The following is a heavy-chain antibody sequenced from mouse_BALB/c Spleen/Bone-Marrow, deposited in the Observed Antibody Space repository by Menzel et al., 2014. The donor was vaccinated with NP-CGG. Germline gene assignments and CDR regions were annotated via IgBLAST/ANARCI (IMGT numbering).Heavy chain of an antibody. CDR1: GYTFTDNW. CDR2: IDTSDSYT. Sequence: VQRVESGAELGMPGASVEMSCKASGYTFTDNWIYWVKQRPGQGLEWIGAIDTSDSYTNYNQKFMGKASLTVDASSSTAYMQVSSLTSDDSAVYYCARGGHDFSLDYWGQGTSVTVSS. D-gene: IGHD2-4*01. CDR3: ARGGHDFSLDY. V-gene: IGHV1-69*01. J-gene: IGHJ4*01.